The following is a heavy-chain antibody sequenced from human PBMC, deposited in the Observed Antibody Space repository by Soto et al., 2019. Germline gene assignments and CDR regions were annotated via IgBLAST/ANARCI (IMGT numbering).Heavy chain of an antibody. D-gene: IGHD2-2*01. CDR1: GFSFDSYW. CDR2: IDYDGTTK. J-gene: IGHJ1*01. CDR3: TSGPRASSGGPGAY. V-gene: IGHV3-74*01. Sequence: EVQLVESGGGLVQPGGSLRLSCAASGFSFDSYWMHWVRQAPGQGPVWVSRIDYDGTTKNYADSVKGRFTISRDNAKSTLNLQMNRLRPEDTAVYYCTSGPRASSGGPGAYWAKGTLFTDST.